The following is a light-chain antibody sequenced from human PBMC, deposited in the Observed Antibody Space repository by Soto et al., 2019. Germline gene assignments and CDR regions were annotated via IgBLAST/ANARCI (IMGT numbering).Light chain of an antibody. CDR1: QGISSY. V-gene: IGKV1-9*01. Sequence: IQLTQSPSSLSASVGDRVTITCRASQGISSYLAWYQQKPGKAPNLLIYAASTLQSGVPSRFSGSGSGTDFTLTISSLQPEDFATYYCQQLDSYPRTFGLGTKVDIK. J-gene: IGKJ1*01. CDR3: QQLDSYPRT. CDR2: AAS.